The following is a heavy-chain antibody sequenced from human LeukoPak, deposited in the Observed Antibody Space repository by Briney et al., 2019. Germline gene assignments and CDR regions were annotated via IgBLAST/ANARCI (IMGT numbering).Heavy chain of an antibody. D-gene: IGHD2-2*01. J-gene: IGHJ5*02. V-gene: IGHV4-59*01. CDR2: IYYSGST. CDR1: GGSISSYY. CDR3: ARFVVVVPAATRGGWFDP. Sequence: ETLSLTCTVSGGSISSYYWSWIRQPPGKGLEWIGYIYYSGSTNYNPSLKSRVTISVDTSKNQFSLKLSSVSAADTAVYYCARFVVVVPAATRGGWFDPWGQGTLVTVSS.